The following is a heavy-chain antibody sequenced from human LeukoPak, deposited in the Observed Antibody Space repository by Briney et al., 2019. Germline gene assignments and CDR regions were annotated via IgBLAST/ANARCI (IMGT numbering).Heavy chain of an antibody. J-gene: IGHJ4*02. CDR2: ISSSSSYI. CDR3: AREATKRWLQLLGADFDY. CDR1: GFTFSSYS. Sequence: GGSLRLSCAASGFTFSSYSMNWVRQAPGKGLEWVSSISSSSSYIYYADSVKGRFTISRDNAKNSLYLQMNSLRAEDTAVYYCAREATKRWLQLLGADFDYWGQGTLVTVSS. V-gene: IGHV3-21*01. D-gene: IGHD5-24*01.